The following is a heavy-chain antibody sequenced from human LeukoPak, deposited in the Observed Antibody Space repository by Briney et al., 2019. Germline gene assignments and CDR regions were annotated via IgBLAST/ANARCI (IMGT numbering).Heavy chain of an antibody. J-gene: IGHJ5*02. CDR3: ASLLRLGELSP. D-gene: IGHD3-16*02. CDR2: IRGSGDIT. CDR1: GFTFSSYG. Sequence: PGGTLRLSCAASGFTFSSYGMSWVRQAPGKGLEWVSGIRGSGDITFYADSVKGRFTISRDNAKNSLYLQMNSLRAEDTAVYYCASLLRLGELSPWGQGTLVTVSS. V-gene: IGHV3-21*01.